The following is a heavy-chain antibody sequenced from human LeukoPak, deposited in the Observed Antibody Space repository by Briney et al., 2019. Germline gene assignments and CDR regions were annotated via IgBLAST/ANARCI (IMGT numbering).Heavy chain of an antibody. V-gene: IGHV3-74*01. J-gene: IGHJ4*02. Sequence: PGGSLRLSCAASGFTFSRYWMHWVRQAPGKGLVWVSRISGDARTTTYADSVKGRFTIFRDNAKNTLYLQMNSLRAEDTALYYCVRDRAVAGTEDFYFGFWGQGTLVTVSS. CDR3: VRDRAVAGTEDFYFGF. CDR1: GFTFSRYW. D-gene: IGHD6-19*01. CDR2: ISGDARTT.